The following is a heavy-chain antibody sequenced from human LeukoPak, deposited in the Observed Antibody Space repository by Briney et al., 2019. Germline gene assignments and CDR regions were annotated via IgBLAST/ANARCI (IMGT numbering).Heavy chain of an antibody. Sequence: ASVKVSCKASGYNFITCPLIWVRQAPGQGLEWMGRISPYNDNTDLAQNLQGRVTMTTDTSTSTPYMELRGLTSDDTAVFFCARVAAIWGSHRYFDYWGQGTLVTVSS. D-gene: IGHD3-16*02. CDR3: ARVAAIWGSHRYFDY. CDR1: GYNFITCP. V-gene: IGHV1-18*01. J-gene: IGHJ4*02. CDR2: ISPYNDNT.